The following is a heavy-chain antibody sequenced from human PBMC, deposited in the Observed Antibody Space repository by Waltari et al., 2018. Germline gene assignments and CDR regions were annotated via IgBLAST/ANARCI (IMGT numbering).Heavy chain of an antibody. CDR3: ARDLVHYFDY. CDR1: GLTISDNY. Sequence: EVQLVESGGGLIQPGGSLRLSCAASGLTISDNYMSWVRQAPGKGLEWVSVLYSAGHTYYAGSVKGRFTISRDSSKNTLYLQMNSLRTEDTAVYYCARDLVHYFDYWGQGTLVTVSS. D-gene: IGHD3-16*01. CDR2: LYSAGHT. J-gene: IGHJ4*02. V-gene: IGHV3-53*01.